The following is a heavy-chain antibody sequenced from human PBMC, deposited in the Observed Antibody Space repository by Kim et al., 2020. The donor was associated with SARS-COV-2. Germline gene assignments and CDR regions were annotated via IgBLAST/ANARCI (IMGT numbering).Heavy chain of an antibody. J-gene: IGHJ4*02. D-gene: IGHD2-2*01. CDR2: IWYDGNKK. V-gene: IGHV3-33*06. CDR3: AKAAGSSSTVLTFDS. Sequence: GGSLRLSCAASGFTFSSYGMHWVRQAPGKGLEWVPVIWYDGNKKYYADSVKGRFTVSRDNSQNTLYLQMNSLRAEDTAVYYCAKAAGSSSTVLTFDSWGQGTLVTVSS. CDR1: GFTFSSYG.